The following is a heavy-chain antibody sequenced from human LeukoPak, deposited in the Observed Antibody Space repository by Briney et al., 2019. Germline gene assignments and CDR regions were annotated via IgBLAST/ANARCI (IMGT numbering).Heavy chain of an antibody. D-gene: IGHD6-13*01. V-gene: IGHV3-23*01. CDR1: GFTFSSYA. J-gene: IGHJ4*02. Sequence: PGGSLRLSCAASGFTFSSYAMSWVRQAPGKGLEWVSGISGSGGSTYYADSVKGRFTISRDNSRNTLYLRMNSPRAEDTAVYYCAILPGYSSGWCEVNYWGQGTLVTVSS. CDR2: ISGSGGST. CDR3: AILPGYSSGWCEVNY.